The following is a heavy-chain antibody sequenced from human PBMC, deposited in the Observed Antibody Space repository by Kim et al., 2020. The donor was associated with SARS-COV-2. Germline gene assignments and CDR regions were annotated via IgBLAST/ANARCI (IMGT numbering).Heavy chain of an antibody. CDR1: GGSISSYY. Sequence: SETLSLTCTVSGGSISSYYWSWIRQPPGKGLEWIGYIYYSGSTNYNPSLKSRVTISVDTSKNQFSLKLSSVTAADTAVYYCARRVKQQLGESPFDPWGQGTLVTVSS. V-gene: IGHV4-59*01. D-gene: IGHD6-13*01. CDR3: ARRVKQQLGESPFDP. J-gene: IGHJ5*02. CDR2: IYYSGST.